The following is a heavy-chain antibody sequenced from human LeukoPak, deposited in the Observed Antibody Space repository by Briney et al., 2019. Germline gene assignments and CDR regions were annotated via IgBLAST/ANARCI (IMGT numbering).Heavy chain of an antibody. J-gene: IGHJ4*02. V-gene: IGHV3-33*01. CDR3: ARVGFAY. CDR1: GFTVSSDG. Sequence: GGSLRLACAAAGFTVSSDGMHWVRQAPGKVLEWVAVISYDGSNKSYADSVKGRFTISRDNSKNTLYLKMNSLRAEDTAVYYRARVGFAYWGQGTLVTVSS. CDR2: ISYDGSNK.